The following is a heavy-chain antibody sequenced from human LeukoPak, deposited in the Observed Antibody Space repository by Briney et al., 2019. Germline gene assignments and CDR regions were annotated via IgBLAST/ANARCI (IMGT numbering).Heavy chain of an antibody. CDR3: ARDRWYGDYWGTVDV. D-gene: IGHD4-17*01. Sequence: GGSLRVSCAASGFIFSSYSMNWVRQAPGKGLEWVSSISSSSSYIYYEDSVKGRFTISRDNAKNSLYLQMNSLRAEDTAVYYCARDRWYGDYWGTVDVWGKGTTVTVSS. CDR1: GFIFSSYS. J-gene: IGHJ6*04. CDR2: ISSSSSYI. V-gene: IGHV3-21*01.